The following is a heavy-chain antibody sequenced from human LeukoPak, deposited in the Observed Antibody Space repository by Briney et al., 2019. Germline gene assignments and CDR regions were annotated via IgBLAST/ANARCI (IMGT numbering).Heavy chain of an antibody. Sequence: SETLSLTCAVCGGSFIGYYWSWIRQPPGKGLEWIGEINHFGSTNYNPSLKSRVTISIDTSKNQFSLKLSSVTAADTAVYYCARGGCYMDVWGRGTTVTVSS. CDR3: ARGGCYMDV. CDR1: GGSFIGYY. V-gene: IGHV4-34*01. CDR2: INHFGST. D-gene: IGHD6-19*01. J-gene: IGHJ6*03.